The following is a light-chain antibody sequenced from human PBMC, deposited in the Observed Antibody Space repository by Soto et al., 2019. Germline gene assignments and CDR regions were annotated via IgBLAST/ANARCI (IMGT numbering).Light chain of an antibody. J-gene: IGKJ3*01. CDR2: TIS. Sequence: DIQMTQSPSSLSASVGGRVTITCRASQDIGTSLDWFQQKPGTAPKRLIYTISDLQSGVPSRFSGCGSGTEFTRSISGLLSEDSATYDFLQPDAFPFTFGPGTKVHV. CDR3: LQPDAFPFT. V-gene: IGKV1-17*01. CDR1: QDIGTS.